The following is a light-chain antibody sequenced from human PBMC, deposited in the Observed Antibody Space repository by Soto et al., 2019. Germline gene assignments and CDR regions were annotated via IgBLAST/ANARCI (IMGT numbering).Light chain of an antibody. Sequence: DIPMTQSPSTLSASVGDRVTITCRASQDIGVWLAWYQQKPGIVPKLLIFHASTLRPGVPSRFSGSGSGTEFTLSISSLQPDDFATYYCQLYSAYPYTFGQGTKLEIK. CDR2: HAS. J-gene: IGKJ2*01. V-gene: IGKV1-5*01. CDR1: QDIGVW. CDR3: QLYSAYPYT.